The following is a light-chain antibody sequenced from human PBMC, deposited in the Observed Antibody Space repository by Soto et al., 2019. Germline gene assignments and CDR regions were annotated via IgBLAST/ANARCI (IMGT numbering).Light chain of an antibody. CDR3: QHYNSYSEA. CDR1: QGIRNY. J-gene: IGKJ1*01. Sequence: DIQLTQSPSFLSASVGDRVTITCRASQGIRNYLAWYQQKPGRAPKLLMYIASILQTGVPSRFSGSQSGTEFTLTISSLQPEDFATYYCQHYNSYSEAFGQGTKVDI. V-gene: IGKV1-9*01. CDR2: IAS.